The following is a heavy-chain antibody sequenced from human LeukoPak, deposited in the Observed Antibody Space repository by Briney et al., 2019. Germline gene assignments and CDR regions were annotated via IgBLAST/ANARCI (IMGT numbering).Heavy chain of an antibody. CDR1: GFTFSSYA. V-gene: IGHV3-30-3*01. D-gene: IGHD1-1*01. J-gene: IGHJ4*02. CDR3: GRGATNLRFYFDY. CDR2: ISYDGSNK. Sequence: GGFLRLSCAASGFTFSSYAMHWVRQAPGKGLEWVAVISYDGSNKYYADSVKGRFTISRDSSKNTLYLQMNSLRAEDTAVYYCGRGATNLRFYFDYWGQGTLVTVSS.